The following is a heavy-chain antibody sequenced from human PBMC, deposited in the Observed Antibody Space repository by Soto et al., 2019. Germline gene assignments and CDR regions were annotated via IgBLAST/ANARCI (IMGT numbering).Heavy chain of an antibody. D-gene: IGHD3-22*01. CDR2: ISGSGGST. V-gene: IGHV3-23*01. Sequence: PGGSLRLSCAASGFTFSSYAMSWVRQAPGKGLEWVSAISGSGGSTYYADSVKGRFTISRDNSKNTLYLQMNSLRAKDTAVYYCAKRPDYYDSSGYYYVDYWGQGTLVTVSS. CDR1: GFTFSSYA. CDR3: AKRPDYYDSSGYYYVDY. J-gene: IGHJ4*02.